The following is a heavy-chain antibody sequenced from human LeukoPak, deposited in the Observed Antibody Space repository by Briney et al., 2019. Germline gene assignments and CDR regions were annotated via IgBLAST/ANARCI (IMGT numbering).Heavy chain of an antibody. CDR3: AKENTGGYDLGAFDY. Sequence: PGGSLRLSCAASGFTFSSYAMSWVRQAPGKGLEWVSGISGSDGSTNYGDSVKGRFTISRDNSKNTLYLQMNSPRAEDTAVYYCAKENTGGYDLGAFDYWGQGTLVTVSS. CDR2: ISGSDGST. CDR1: GFTFSSYA. D-gene: IGHD5-12*01. V-gene: IGHV3-23*01. J-gene: IGHJ4*02.